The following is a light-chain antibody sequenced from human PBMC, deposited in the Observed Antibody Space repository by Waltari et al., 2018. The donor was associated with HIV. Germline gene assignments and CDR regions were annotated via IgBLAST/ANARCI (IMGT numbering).Light chain of an antibody. Sequence: QSVLTQPPSVSAAPGQKVTISCSGSSSNIGNQYVSWYQQLPGTAPKLLRYDTNKRPSGIADRFSGSKSGTSATRGITGLQTGDEADYYCGTWDSSLNSWEFGGGTKVTVL. CDR2: DTN. CDR1: SSNIGNQY. J-gene: IGLJ3*02. CDR3: GTWDSSLNSWE. V-gene: IGLV1-51*01.